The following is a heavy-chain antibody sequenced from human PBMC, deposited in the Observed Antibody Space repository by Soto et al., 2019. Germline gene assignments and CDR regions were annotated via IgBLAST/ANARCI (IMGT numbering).Heavy chain of an antibody. Sequence: ASVKVSCKVSGYTFTGNAMHWVRQAPGQRLEWMGWINAGNGNTKYSRRFQGRVTFARDTSASTAYMELSSLRSEDTAVYFCARELRGAYTSGQVGVFDYWGQGTLVTVSS. J-gene: IGHJ4*02. CDR3: ARELRGAYTSGQVGVFDY. CDR1: GYTFTGNA. D-gene: IGHD5-18*01. V-gene: IGHV1-3*01. CDR2: INAGNGNT.